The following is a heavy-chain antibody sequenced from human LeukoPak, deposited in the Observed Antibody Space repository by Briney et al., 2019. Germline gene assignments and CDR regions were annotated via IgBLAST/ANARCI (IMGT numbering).Heavy chain of an antibody. CDR2: IYTSGST. Sequence: SEPLSLTCTVSGGSISSYSWSWIRQPAGKGLEWIGRIYTSGSTNYNPSLKSRVTMSVDTSKNQFSLKLSSVTAADTAVYYCAREGYSSSGGFDYWGQGTLVTVSS. V-gene: IGHV4-4*07. J-gene: IGHJ4*02. CDR1: GGSISSYS. CDR3: AREGYSSSGGFDY. D-gene: IGHD6-13*01.